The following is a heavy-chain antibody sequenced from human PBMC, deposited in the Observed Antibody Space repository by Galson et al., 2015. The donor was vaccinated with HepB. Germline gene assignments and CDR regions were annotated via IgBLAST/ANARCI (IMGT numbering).Heavy chain of an antibody. CDR1: GFALSANY. CDR2: IDKGDST. CDR3: ARDQGDDYVNYYYYSGMDI. J-gene: IGHJ6*02. V-gene: IGHV3-66*02. Sequence: SLRLSCAASGFALSANYMSWVRQAPGKGLEWVSVIDKGDSTYYADSVEGRFTISRDKSKNTLYLQMNSLRAEDTAVYYCARDQGDDYVNYYYYSGMDIWGQGTTVTVSS. D-gene: IGHD4-17*01.